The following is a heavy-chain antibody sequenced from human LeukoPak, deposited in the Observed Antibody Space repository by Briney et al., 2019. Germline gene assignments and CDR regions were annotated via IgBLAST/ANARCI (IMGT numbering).Heavy chain of an antibody. Sequence: PSEPLSLTCTVSGGSLSTYYWSWIRQSPTKGLEWIGYIFNSGTVSYNPSLKRRVTISAHTAKNQFSLRLTSVTAADTAIYYCAREWGISGRFDPWGQGTLVTVSS. CDR1: GGSLSTYY. CDR3: AREWGISGRFDP. V-gene: IGHV4-4*08. CDR2: IFNSGTV. J-gene: IGHJ5*02. D-gene: IGHD1-14*01.